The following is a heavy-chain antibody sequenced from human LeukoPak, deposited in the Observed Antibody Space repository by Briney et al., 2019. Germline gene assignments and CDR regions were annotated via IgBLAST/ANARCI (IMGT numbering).Heavy chain of an antibody. V-gene: IGHV4-4*07. Sequence: SETLSLTCTVSGGSISSYYWSWIRQPAGKGLEWIGRIYTSGSTNYNPSLKSRVTISVDTFKNQFSLKLSSVTAADTAVYYCARDSSAAGTFDYWGQGTLVTVSS. CDR2: IYTSGST. J-gene: IGHJ4*02. CDR1: GGSISSYY. CDR3: ARDSSAAGTFDY. D-gene: IGHD6-13*01.